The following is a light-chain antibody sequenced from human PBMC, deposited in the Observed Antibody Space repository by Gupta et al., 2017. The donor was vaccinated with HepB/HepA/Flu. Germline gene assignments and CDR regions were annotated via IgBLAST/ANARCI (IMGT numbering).Light chain of an antibody. V-gene: IGLV2-8*01. CDR2: EVT. CDR3: SSQAGGINV. J-gene: IGLJ1*01. CDR1: NSDVGDSNY. Sequence: SALIQPPSASGSPGQSVTISCTGTNSDVGDSNYVTWYQHQTGKAPKVMIYEVTKRPSGVTDRFSGSKSGTTAALTVSGCQAEDEDDYFCSSQAGGINVFGSGTKVTVL.